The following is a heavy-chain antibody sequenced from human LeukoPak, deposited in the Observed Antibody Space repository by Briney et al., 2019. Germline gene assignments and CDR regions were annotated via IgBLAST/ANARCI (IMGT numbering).Heavy chain of an antibody. CDR3: ARALAIMVRGVMNY. D-gene: IGHD3-10*01. Sequence: ASVKVSCKASGYTFTGYYMHWVRQAPGQGLEWMGWINPNSGGTNYAQKFQGRVTMTRDTSISTAYMELSRLRSDDTAVYYCARALAIMVRGVMNYWGQGTLVAVSS. CDR2: INPNSGGT. J-gene: IGHJ4*02. CDR1: GYTFTGYY. V-gene: IGHV1-2*02.